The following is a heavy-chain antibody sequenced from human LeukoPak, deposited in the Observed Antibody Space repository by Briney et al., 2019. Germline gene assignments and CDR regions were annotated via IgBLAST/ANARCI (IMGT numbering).Heavy chain of an antibody. J-gene: IGHJ4*02. V-gene: IGHV3-7*01. D-gene: IGHD5-18*01. CDR3: ARDRGYGFDY. Sequence: PGGSLRLSCAASGFTFSSYWKSWVRQAPGKGLEWVANIKQDGSEKYYVDSVKGRFTISRDNAKNSLYLQVNSLRAEDTAVYYCARDRGYGFDYWGQGTLVTVSS. CDR1: GFTFSSYW. CDR2: IKQDGSEK.